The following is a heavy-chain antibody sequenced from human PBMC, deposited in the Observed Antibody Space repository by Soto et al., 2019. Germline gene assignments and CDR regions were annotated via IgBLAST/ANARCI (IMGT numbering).Heavy chain of an antibody. V-gene: IGHV1-3*01. CDR3: ASEDIVVVPAAQGNYYYYYGMDV. D-gene: IGHD2-2*01. CDR1: GYTFTSYA. CDR2: INAGNGNT. Sequence: ASVEVSCKASGYTFTSYAMHWVLQAPGQRLEWMGWINAGNGNTKYSQKFQGRVTITRDTSASTAYMELSSLRSEDTAVYYCASEDIVVVPAAQGNYYYYYGMDVWGQGTTVTVSS. J-gene: IGHJ6*02.